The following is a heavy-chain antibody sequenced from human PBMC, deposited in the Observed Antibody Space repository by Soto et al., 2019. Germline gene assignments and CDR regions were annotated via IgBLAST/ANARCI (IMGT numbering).Heavy chain of an antibody. CDR3: ETIITKYNYYHGMDV. D-gene: IGHD2-8*01. Sequence: GESLKISCKASVYTFTSYWIAWVRQMPGRGLEWMGIIYGADSDTRYSPSFQGQVTISADKSISTAYLQWSSLKASDTAMYYCETIITKYNYYHGMDVWGQGTTVTVYS. J-gene: IGHJ6*02. CDR1: VYTFTSYW. CDR2: IYGADSDT. V-gene: IGHV5-51*01.